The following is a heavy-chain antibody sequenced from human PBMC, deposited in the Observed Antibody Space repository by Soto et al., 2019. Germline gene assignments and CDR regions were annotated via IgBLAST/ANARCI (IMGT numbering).Heavy chain of an antibody. J-gene: IGHJ1*01. D-gene: IGHD2-2*01. V-gene: IGHV3-74*01. Sequence: EVQLVESGGGLVQPGGSLRLSCAASGFSFDSYWMQWVRQAPGQGQVWVSRIDYDGTTTNYADSVKGRFTISRDNAKNTLYLQRSSLRPEDTAGYYCARGPRASSGGTGGYWGQGTLVTVSS. CDR2: IDYDGTTT. CDR1: GFSFDSYW. CDR3: ARGPRASSGGTGGY.